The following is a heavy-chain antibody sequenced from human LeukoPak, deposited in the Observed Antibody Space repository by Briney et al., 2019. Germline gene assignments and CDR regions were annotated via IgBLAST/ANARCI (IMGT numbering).Heavy chain of an antibody. V-gene: IGHV4-4*02. CDR1: GGSISDTW. Sequence: PSETLSLTCAVSGGSISDTWWTWVRQPPGKGLEWIGEIYQSGNTHYNPSHKSRVTMSVDKSKNQFSLNLISVTAADTAVYYCARPVHYYMDVWGKGTTVTISS. J-gene: IGHJ6*03. CDR2: IYQSGNT. CDR3: ARPVHYYMDV.